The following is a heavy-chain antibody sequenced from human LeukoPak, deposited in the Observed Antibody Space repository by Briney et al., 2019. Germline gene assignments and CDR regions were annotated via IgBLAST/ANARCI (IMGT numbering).Heavy chain of an antibody. CDR3: ARVKGTGTNDY. J-gene: IGHJ4*02. CDR2: IKQDGSEK. CDR1: GFTFSSYW. V-gene: IGHV3-7*01. D-gene: IGHD1/OR15-1a*01. Sequence: PGGSLRLSCAASGFTFSSYWMSWVRQAPGKGLKWVANIKQDGSEKYYVDSVKGRFTISRDNAKNSLYLQMNSLRAEDTAVYYCARVKGTGTNDYWGQGTLVTVSS.